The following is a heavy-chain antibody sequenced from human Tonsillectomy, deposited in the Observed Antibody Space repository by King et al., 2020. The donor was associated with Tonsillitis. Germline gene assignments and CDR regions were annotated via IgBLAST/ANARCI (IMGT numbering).Heavy chain of an antibody. V-gene: IGHV3-7*01. CDR3: SRGSAC. Sequence: VQLVESGGGLVQPGGSLRLSCAASGFTFSNYWMSWLRQAPGKGLEWVANIKQDGSETYYVDSVKGRFTISRDNAKNSLYLQMNSLRAEDTAVYYCSRGSACWGQGTLVTVSS. CDR2: IKQDGSET. D-gene: IGHD3-3*01. J-gene: IGHJ4*02. CDR1: GFTFSNYW.